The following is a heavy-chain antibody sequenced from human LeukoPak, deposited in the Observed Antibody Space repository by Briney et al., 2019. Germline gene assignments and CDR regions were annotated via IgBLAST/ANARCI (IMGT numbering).Heavy chain of an antibody. J-gene: IGHJ5*02. CDR3: ARGVSAPLGRWFDP. CDR2: INPNTGGT. V-gene: IGHV1-2*02. CDR1: GYAFTRYY. Sequence: ASVKVSCKASGYAFTRYYIHWVRQAPGQGLEWMRWINPNTGGTNYAQRFQGRVTMTRGTSVSTAYMELSSLTSDDTAVYYCARGVSAPLGRWFDPWGQGTLVTVSS. D-gene: IGHD3-16*01.